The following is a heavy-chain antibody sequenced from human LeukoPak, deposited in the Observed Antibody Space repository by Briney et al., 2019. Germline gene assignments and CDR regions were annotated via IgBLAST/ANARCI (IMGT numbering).Heavy chain of an antibody. CDR2: IYYSGST. CDR3: ARVNGYVYFDY. Sequence: SETLSLACTVSGGSISSSSYYWGWIRQPPGEGLEWIGSIYYSGSTYYNPSLKSRVTISVDTSKNQFSLKLSSVTAADTAVYYCARVNGYVYFDYWGQGTLVTVSS. V-gene: IGHV4-39*07. D-gene: IGHD5-12*01. J-gene: IGHJ4*02. CDR1: GGSISSSSYY.